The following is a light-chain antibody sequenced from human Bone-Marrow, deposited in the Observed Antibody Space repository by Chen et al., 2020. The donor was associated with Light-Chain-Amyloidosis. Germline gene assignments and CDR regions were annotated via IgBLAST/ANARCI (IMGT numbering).Light chain of an antibody. CDR1: DIGPKS. Sequence: SYVLTQAPSVSVAPGQTAAIPCGGKDIGPKSVHWYQQKPGQAPVVVVHDDSDRPSGIPERFCCSSSGNTGPLTMTMGEVRYDADWYRRGWDRRCCHVAFGGGTNLSVL. CDR3: RGWDRRCCHVA. J-gene: IGLJ2*01. CDR2: DDS. V-gene: IGLV3-21*02.